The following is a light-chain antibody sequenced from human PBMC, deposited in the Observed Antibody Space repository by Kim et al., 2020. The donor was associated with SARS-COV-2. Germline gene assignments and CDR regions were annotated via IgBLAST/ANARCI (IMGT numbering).Light chain of an antibody. J-gene: IGLJ2*01. Sequence: SITISCTGTSSDVGSYNLVSWYQQHPGKAPKLMIYEGSKRPSGVSNRFSGSKSGNTASLTISGLQAEDEADYYCCSYAGSSTFHVVFGGGTQLTVL. CDR3: CSYAGSSTFHVV. V-gene: IGLV2-23*03. CDR2: EGS. CDR1: SSDVGSYNL.